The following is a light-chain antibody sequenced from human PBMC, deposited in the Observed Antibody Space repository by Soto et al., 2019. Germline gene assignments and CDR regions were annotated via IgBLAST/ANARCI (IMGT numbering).Light chain of an antibody. CDR2: EVS. CDR3: SSYTSSSLYV. CDR1: GSDVGGYNS. J-gene: IGLJ1*01. Sequence: QSVLTQPASVSGSPGQSITISCTGTGSDVGGYNSVSWYQQHPGKAPKLMIYEVSNRPSGVSNRFSGSKSGNTASLTISGLQAEDEADYYCSSYTSSSLYVFGTGTKLTVL. V-gene: IGLV2-14*01.